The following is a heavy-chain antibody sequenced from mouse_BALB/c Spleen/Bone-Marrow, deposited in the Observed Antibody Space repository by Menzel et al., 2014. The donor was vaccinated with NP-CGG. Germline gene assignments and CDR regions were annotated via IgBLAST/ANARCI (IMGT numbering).Heavy chain of an antibody. V-gene: IGHV14-4*02. CDR3: NGYDWYFDV. J-gene: IGHJ1*01. CDR2: IDPENGDT. D-gene: IGHD2-14*01. Sequence: GQLKEAGAELVRSGASVKLSCTASGLNIKDYYMHWVKQRPEKGLEWIGWIDPENGDTEYAPKFQGKATMTADTSSNTAYLQLSSLTSEDTAVYYCNGYDWYFDVWGAGTTVTVSS. CDR1: GLNIKDYY.